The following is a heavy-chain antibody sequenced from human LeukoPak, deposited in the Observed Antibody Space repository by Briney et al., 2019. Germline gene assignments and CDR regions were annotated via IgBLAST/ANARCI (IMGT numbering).Heavy chain of an antibody. CDR1: GDSVSSNSAA. D-gene: IGHD6-19*01. V-gene: IGHV6-1*01. Sequence: SQTLSLTCAISGDSVSSNSAAWNWIRQSPSRGLEWLGRTYYRSKWYNDYAVSVKSRITINPDTSKNQFSLQLNSVTPEDTAVYYCARLIAYSSGWHLGATDYYYGMDVWGQGTTVTVSS. J-gene: IGHJ6*02. CDR3: ARLIAYSSGWHLGATDYYYGMDV. CDR2: TYYRSKWYN.